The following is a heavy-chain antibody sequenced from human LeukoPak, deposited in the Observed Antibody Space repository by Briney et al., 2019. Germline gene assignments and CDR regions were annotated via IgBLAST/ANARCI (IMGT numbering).Heavy chain of an antibody. V-gene: IGHV4-34*01. CDR3: ARHQYLDYYMDV. J-gene: IGHJ6*03. Sequence: SETLSLTCAVYGGSFSGYYWSWIRQPPGKGLEWIGEINHSGSTNYNPSLKSRVTISVDTSKNQFSLKLSSVTAADTAVYYCARHQYLDYYMDVWGKGTTVTVSS. D-gene: IGHD4-11*01. CDR2: INHSGST. CDR1: GGSFSGYY.